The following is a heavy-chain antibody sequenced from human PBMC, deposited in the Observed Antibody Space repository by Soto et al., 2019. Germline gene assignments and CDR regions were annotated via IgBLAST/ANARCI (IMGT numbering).Heavy chain of an antibody. CDR1: GYTFTSYG. CDR3: ASSCSGGGGSCYSVTGYGMDV. D-gene: IGHD2-15*01. Sequence: ASVKVSCKASGYTFTSYGISWVRQAPGQGLEWMGWISAYNGNTNYAQKLQGRVTMTTDTSTSTAYMELRSLRSDDTAVYYCASSCSGGGGSCYSVTGYGMDVWGQGTTVTVSS. J-gene: IGHJ6*02. V-gene: IGHV1-18*01. CDR2: ISAYNGNT.